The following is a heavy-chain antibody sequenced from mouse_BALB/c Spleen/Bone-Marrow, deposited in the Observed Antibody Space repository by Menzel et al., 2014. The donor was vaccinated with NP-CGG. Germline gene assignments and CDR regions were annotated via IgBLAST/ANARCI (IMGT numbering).Heavy chain of an antibody. CDR1: GYTFTNYW. Sequence: QVQLQQPGAVLVKPGASVKLSCKASGYTFTNYWMHWVKQRPGQGLKWIGEIDPSDSYSDYNQNFKGKATLTVDKSSNTACLQLSSLTSEDTAVYYCARYGNGLMDYWGQGTSVTVSS. J-gene: IGHJ4*01. CDR3: ARYGNGLMDY. D-gene: IGHD2-1*01. V-gene: IGHV1-69*02. CDR2: IDPSDSYS.